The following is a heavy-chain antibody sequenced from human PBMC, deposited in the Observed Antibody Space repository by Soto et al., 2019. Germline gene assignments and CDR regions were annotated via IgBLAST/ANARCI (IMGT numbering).Heavy chain of an antibody. J-gene: IGHJ4*02. CDR1: GYTFTSYG. Sequence: QVQLVQSGAEVKKPGASVKVSCKASGYTFTSYGISWVRQAPGQGLEWMGWISDYNGNPNYAQKIQGRVTMTTDTSTIKAYRELRSLRYDDTAVYYCSRFGTITDWVQGTLVTVSS. V-gene: IGHV1-18*01. CDR3: SRFGTITD. D-gene: IGHD3-10*01. CDR2: ISDYNGNP.